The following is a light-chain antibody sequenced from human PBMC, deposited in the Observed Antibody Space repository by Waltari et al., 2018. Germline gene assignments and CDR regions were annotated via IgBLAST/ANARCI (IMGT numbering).Light chain of an antibody. CDR1: NLGDKY. CDR2: QDS. J-gene: IGLJ3*02. V-gene: IGLV3-1*01. Sequence: SYELTQPPSVSVSPGQTASITCSGANLGDKYVCWYQQRPGHSPEVVIYQDSLRPSGIPERFSGSNSGNTATLTISGTQPVDDADYYCQAWDSGVVFGGGTKLTVL. CDR3: QAWDSGVV.